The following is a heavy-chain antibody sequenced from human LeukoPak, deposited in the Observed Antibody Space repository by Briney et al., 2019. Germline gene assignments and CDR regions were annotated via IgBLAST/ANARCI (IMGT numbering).Heavy chain of an antibody. Sequence: SETLSLTCTVSGVSISGYYWSWIWQPPGKGLEWIGDIYYSGSTNYNPSLKSRVTISVDTSKSQISLKLSSVTAADTAVYYCARRYCSSISCSYPFDPWGQGTLVTVSS. J-gene: IGHJ5*02. CDR3: ARRYCSSISCSYPFDP. V-gene: IGHV4-59*08. D-gene: IGHD2-2*01. CDR1: GVSISGYY. CDR2: IYYSGST.